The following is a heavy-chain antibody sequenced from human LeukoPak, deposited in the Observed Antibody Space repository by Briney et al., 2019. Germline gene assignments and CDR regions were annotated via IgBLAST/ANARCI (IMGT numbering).Heavy chain of an antibody. CDR2: IYYSGST. D-gene: IGHD5-18*01. CDR3: ARLHSYGSGLDY. V-gene: IGHV4-39*01. Sequence: SETLSLTCTVSGGSISSSSYYWGWIRQPPGKGLEWIGSIYYSGSTYYNPSLKSRVTISVETSKNQFSLKLSSVTAADTAVYYCARLHSYGSGLDYWGQGTLVTVSS. J-gene: IGHJ4*02. CDR1: GGSISSSSYY.